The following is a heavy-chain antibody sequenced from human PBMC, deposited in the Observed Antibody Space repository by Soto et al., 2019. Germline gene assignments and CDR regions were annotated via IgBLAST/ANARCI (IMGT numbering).Heavy chain of an antibody. V-gene: IGHV5-51*01. Sequence: PGESLKLYCKAPGYIFIDYWIGWVRQMPGKGLEWMGIVYPRDSDPRYSPSFQGQVTISADRSTGTAFLQWRSLKASDTALYYCARPPVPGYSILFNSLGQGTLVTVSS. J-gene: IGHJ5*02. D-gene: IGHD5-18*01. CDR1: GYIFIDYW. CDR2: VYPRDSDP. CDR3: ARPPVPGYSILFNS.